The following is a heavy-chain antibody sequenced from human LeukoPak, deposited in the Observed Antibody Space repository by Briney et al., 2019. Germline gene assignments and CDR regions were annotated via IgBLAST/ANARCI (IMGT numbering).Heavy chain of an antibody. V-gene: IGHV3-9*01. J-gene: IGHJ4*02. CDR2: ISWNSGSI. CDR3: AKDTDYGDYFVWDFDY. D-gene: IGHD4-17*01. Sequence: AGGSLRLSCAASGFTFDDYAMHWVRQAPGKGLEWVSGISWNSGSIGYADSVKGRFTISRDNAKNSLYLQMNSLRAEDTALYYCAKDTDYGDYFVWDFDYWGQGTLVTVSS. CDR1: GFTFDDYA.